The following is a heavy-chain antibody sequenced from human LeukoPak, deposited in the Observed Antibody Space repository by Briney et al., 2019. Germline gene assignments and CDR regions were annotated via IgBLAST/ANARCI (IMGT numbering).Heavy chain of an antibody. CDR3: ARVEMVIISSGPKDDY. CDR2: INPNSGGT. V-gene: IGHV1-2*02. D-gene: IGHD5-24*01. CDR1: GYTFTGYY. Sequence: GASVKVSCKASGYTFTGYYIHWVRQAPAQGLEWMGCINPNSGGTKYAQKFQGRVTMTRDRSISTAYSELSGLRSDDTAVYYCARVEMVIISSGPKDDYWGQGTLVTVSS. J-gene: IGHJ4*02.